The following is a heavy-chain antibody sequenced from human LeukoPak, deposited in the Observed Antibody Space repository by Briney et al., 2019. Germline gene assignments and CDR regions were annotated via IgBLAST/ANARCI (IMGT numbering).Heavy chain of an antibody. CDR2: ISDSGGST. J-gene: IGHJ6*02. Sequence: GGSLRLSCSASGFPFSSYAMHWVRQAPRKGLEYVSAISDSGGSTYYADSVKGRFTISRDNSKNTLYLQMSSLRAEDTAVYFCVRGYSFGPYGMDVWGQGTTVTVSS. D-gene: IGHD2-15*01. CDR3: VRGYSFGPYGMDV. V-gene: IGHV3-64D*09. CDR1: GFPFSSYA.